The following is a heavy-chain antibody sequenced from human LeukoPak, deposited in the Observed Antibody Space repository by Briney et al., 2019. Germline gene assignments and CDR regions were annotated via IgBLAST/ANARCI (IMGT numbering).Heavy chain of an antibody. D-gene: IGHD3-10*01. CDR1: GFTFSNYG. J-gene: IGHJ4*02. Sequence: GRSLRLSCVASGFTFSNYGMHWVRQAPGKAVAWVAVIWYDGSNKYYADSVKGRFTISRDNSKNTLYLQMNSPRADDTAVYHGARGYGSGSYPIDYWGQGTLVTVSS. CDR3: ARGYGSGSYPIDY. CDR2: IWYDGSNK. V-gene: IGHV3-33*01.